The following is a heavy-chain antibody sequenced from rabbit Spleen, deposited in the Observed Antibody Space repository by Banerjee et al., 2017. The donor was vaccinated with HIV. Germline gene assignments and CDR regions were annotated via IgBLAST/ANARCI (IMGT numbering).Heavy chain of an antibody. Sequence: QLKATGGGLVQPGGSLQLSCKASGFDFSSYGVSWVRQGPGKGLEWIGYIDPVFGITYYANWVNGRFSISRENAQNTVFLQLNSLTVADTATYFCASIDYVTYLYAFDLWGPGTLVTVS. V-gene: IGHV1S7*01. CDR1: GFDFSSYG. CDR3: ASIDYVTYLYAFDL. CDR2: IDPVFGIT. D-gene: IGHD6-1*01. J-gene: IGHJ4*01.